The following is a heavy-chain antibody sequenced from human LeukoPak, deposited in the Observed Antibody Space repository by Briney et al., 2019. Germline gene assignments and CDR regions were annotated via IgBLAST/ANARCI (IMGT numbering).Heavy chain of an antibody. D-gene: IGHD3-22*01. CDR2: INSDGSST. J-gene: IGHJ3*01. CDR3: ARESLSDSRGQGGGFDL. V-gene: IGHV3-74*01. Sequence: GGSLRLSCAASGFTFSSYWMHWVRQAPGKGLVWVSRINSDGSSTSYADSVKGRFTISRDNAKNTLYLQMNSLSAEDTAVYYCARESLSDSRGQGGGFDLWGQGTMVTVSS. CDR1: GFTFSSYW.